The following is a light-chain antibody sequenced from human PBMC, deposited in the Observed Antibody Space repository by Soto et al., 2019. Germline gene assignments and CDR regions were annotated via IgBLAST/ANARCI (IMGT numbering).Light chain of an antibody. V-gene: IGKV1-5*01. CDR3: QHYNNYPLT. CDR2: HAS. CDR1: ESVGAW. Sequence: IQMTQSPSTLSASVGDRITITCRASESVGAWLAWYQQKPGKAPKALIYHASTLESGVPSRFSGSGSGTDFTLTISSLQPDDFATYYCQHYNNYPLTFGGGTKVDIK. J-gene: IGKJ4*01.